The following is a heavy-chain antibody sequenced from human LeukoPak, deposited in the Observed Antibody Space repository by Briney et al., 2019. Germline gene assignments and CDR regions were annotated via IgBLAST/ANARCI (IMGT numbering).Heavy chain of an antibody. CDR1: GNTFTSYA. D-gene: IGHD3-22*01. CDR3: ARYYYDSSGYLDQ. CDR2: INTNNGNP. Sequence: ASVKVSCKASGNTFTSYAMNWVRQAPGQGLELMGWINTNNGNPTYAQGFTGRFVFSLDTSVSTTYLQISSLKAEDTAVYYCARYYYDSSGYLDQWGQGTLVTVSS. J-gene: IGHJ4*02. V-gene: IGHV7-4-1*02.